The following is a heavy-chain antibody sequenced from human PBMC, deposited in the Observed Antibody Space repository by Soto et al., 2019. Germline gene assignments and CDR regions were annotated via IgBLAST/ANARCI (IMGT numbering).Heavy chain of an antibody. J-gene: IGHJ6*02. V-gene: IGHV4-34*01. D-gene: IGHD3-3*01. CDR3: ARVADFWSGYSGYYYYGMDV. CDR2: INHSGST. CDR1: GGTFSGYY. Sequence: PSETLSLTCAVYGGTFSGYYWSWIRQPPGKGLEWIGEINHSGSTNYNPSLKSRVTISVDTSKNQFSLKLSSVTAADTAVYYCARVADFWSGYSGYYYYGMDVWGQGTTVTVSS.